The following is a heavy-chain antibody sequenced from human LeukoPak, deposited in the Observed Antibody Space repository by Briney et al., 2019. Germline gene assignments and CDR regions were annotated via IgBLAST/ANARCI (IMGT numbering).Heavy chain of an antibody. D-gene: IGHD6-19*01. J-gene: IGHJ4*02. CDR1: GFTFSSYG. Sequence: GGSLRLSCAASGFTFSSYGMHWVRQAPGKGLEWVAFIRYDGSNKYYADSVKGRFTISRDNSKNTLYLQMNSLRAEDTAVYYCAKDGTRYSSGWYWDYWGQGTLVTVSS. V-gene: IGHV3-30*02. CDR2: IRYDGSNK. CDR3: AKDGTRYSSGWYWDY.